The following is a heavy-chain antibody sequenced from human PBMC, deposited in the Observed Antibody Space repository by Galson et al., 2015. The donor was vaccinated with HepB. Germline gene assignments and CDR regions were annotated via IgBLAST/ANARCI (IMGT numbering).Heavy chain of an antibody. CDR3: SSSRYCSGGSCQYP. Sequence: SLRLSCAASGFTFRTYWMHWARQAPGRGLVWVSRINADGRTTFYADSVKGRFTISRNNAKNTLYLQMNSLRAEDTAVYYCSSSRYCSGGSCQYPWGQGTLVTVSS. CDR1: GFTFRTYW. D-gene: IGHD2-15*01. CDR2: INADGRTT. J-gene: IGHJ5*02. V-gene: IGHV3-74*01.